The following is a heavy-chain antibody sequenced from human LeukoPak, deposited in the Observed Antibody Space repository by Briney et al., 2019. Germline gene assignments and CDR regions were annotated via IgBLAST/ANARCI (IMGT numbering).Heavy chain of an antibody. V-gene: IGHV3-64*01. CDR3: ARVAEPGNFDF. J-gene: IGHJ4*02. Sequence: PGGSLRLSCAASGFTFSSYAMHWVRQAPGKGLEYVSAISTNGGSTYYANSAKGRFTISRDNSKNTLYLQMGSLRAEDMAVYYCARVAEPGNFDFWGQGTLVTVSS. D-gene: IGHD7-27*01. CDR2: ISTNGGST. CDR1: GFTFSSYA.